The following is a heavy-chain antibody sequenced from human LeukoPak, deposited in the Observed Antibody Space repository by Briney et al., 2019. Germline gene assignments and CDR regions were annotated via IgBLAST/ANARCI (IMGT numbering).Heavy chain of an antibody. Sequence: PSETLSLTCTVSGGSISSYYWSWIRQPPGKGLEWIGYIYYSGSTNYNPSLKSRVTISVDTSKNQFSLKLSSVTAADTAVYYCARVRYSYGPIDYWGQGTLVTVSS. J-gene: IGHJ4*02. CDR2: IYYSGST. CDR3: ARVRYSYGPIDY. CDR1: GGSISSYY. V-gene: IGHV4-59*01. D-gene: IGHD5-18*01.